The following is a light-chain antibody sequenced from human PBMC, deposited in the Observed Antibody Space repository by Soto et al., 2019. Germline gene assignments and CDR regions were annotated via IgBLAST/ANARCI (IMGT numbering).Light chain of an antibody. Sequence: IQMTQSPSSLSASVGDRITITCRASQGINNYLGWYQQKPGKVPKLLIYGASTLQSGVPSRFSGSGSGTDFTLTITSLQPEDVATYYCQKYSSAPFTFVPGTRVDIK. CDR2: GAS. CDR3: QKYSSAPFT. V-gene: IGKV1-27*01. CDR1: QGINNY. J-gene: IGKJ3*01.